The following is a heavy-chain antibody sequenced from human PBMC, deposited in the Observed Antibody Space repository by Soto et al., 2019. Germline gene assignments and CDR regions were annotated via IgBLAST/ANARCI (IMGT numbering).Heavy chain of an antibody. D-gene: IGHD3-3*01. J-gene: IGHJ6*02. CDR3: ARDHQYDFWSGYYADYYYGMDV. CDR2: IYYSGST. Sequence: SETLSLTCTVSGGSVSSGSYYWSWIRQPPGKGLEWIGYIYYSGSTNYNPSLKSRVTISVDTSKNQFSLKLSSVTAADTAVYYCARDHQYDFWSGYYADYYYGMDVWGQGTTVTV. CDR1: GGSVSSGSYY. V-gene: IGHV4-61*01.